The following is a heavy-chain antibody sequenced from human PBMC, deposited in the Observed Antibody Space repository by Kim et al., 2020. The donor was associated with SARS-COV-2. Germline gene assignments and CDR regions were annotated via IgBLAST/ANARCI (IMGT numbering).Heavy chain of an antibody. Sequence: ASVKVSCKASGYTFTSYYMHWVRQAPGQGLEWMGIINPSGGSTSYAQKFQGRVTMTRDTSTSTVYMELSSLRSEDTAVYYCARDLGYCSGGSCYDDYWGQGTLVTVSS. CDR3: ARDLGYCSGGSCYDDY. V-gene: IGHV1-46*01. CDR1: GYTFTSYY. D-gene: IGHD2-15*01. CDR2: INPSGGST. J-gene: IGHJ4*02.